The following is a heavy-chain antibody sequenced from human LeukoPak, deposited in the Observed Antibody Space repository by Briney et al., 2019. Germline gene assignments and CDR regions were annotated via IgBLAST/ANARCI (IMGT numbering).Heavy chain of an antibody. Sequence: PGGSLRLSCAASGFTFGDYGMSWVRQAPGKGLEWVSGINWNGGSTGYADSVKGRFTITRDNAKNSLYLQMNSLRAEDTALYYCARDVGSYYDSSGYYYFDYWGQGTLVTVSS. J-gene: IGHJ4*02. CDR3: ARDVGSYYDSSGYYYFDY. V-gene: IGHV3-20*04. CDR2: INWNGGST. D-gene: IGHD3-22*01. CDR1: GFTFGDYG.